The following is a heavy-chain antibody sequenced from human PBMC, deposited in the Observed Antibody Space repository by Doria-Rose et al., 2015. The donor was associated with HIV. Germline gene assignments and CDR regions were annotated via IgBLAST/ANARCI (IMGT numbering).Heavy chain of an antibody. CDR2: IYTSGRT. J-gene: IGHJ4*02. CDR1: GGSISSGSYY. CDR3: AREGFSSGSYHVPYFDY. Sequence: QVQLQESGPGLVKPSQTLSLTCTVSGGSISSGSYYWSWIRQPAGKGLEWIGRIYTSGRTNYKPSLKSRITISIDTSKNSFPRKRGLVTAADTAVYYCAREGFSSGSYHVPYFDYWGQGTLVTVSS. D-gene: IGHD6-19*01. V-gene: IGHV4-61*02.